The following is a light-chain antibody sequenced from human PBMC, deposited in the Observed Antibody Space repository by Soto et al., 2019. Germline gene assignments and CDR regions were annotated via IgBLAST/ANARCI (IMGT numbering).Light chain of an antibody. V-gene: IGKV3-15*01. J-gene: IGKJ5*01. CDR2: GAS. CDR3: QQYNSWPPIT. Sequence: EIVMSQSPATLYVSPGEGATISCLASQSVRTKLAWYQQKAGQAPRLLIYGASTRATGIPDRFSGSGSGTEFTLTISSLQSEDFAVYYCQQYNSWPPITFGQGTRLEIK. CDR1: QSVRTK.